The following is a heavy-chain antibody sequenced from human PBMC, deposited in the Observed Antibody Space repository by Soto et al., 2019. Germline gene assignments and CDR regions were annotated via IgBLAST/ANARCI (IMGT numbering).Heavy chain of an antibody. V-gene: IGHV4-59*08. J-gene: IGHJ4*02. CDR1: GDSPTHFY. CDR3: ALGYSKAHGRFDY. Sequence: SETLSLTCTVSGDSPTHFYCNWIRQAPGKGLEWIGYIHKSGSTNYSPSLKSRVTISVDTSKGQFSLRLSSVTAADTAVYYCALGYSKAHGRFDYWGQGALVPGSS. D-gene: IGHD5-18*01. CDR2: IHKSGST.